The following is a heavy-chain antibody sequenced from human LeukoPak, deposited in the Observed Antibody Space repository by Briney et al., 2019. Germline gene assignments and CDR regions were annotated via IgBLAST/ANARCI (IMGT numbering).Heavy chain of an antibody. CDR3: AKDLSPTRWELLAYYYYMDV. CDR2: ISGSGGST. CDR1: GFTFSSYA. V-gene: IGHV3-23*01. J-gene: IGHJ6*03. Sequence: GGSLRLSCAASGFTFSSYAMSWVRQAPGKGLEWVSAISGSGGSTYYADSVKGRFTISRDNSKNTLYLQMNSLRAEDTAVYYCAKDLSPTRWELLAYYYYMDVWGKGTTVTVSS. D-gene: IGHD1-26*01.